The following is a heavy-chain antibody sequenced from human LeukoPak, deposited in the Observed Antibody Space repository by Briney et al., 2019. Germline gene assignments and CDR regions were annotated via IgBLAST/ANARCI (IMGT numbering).Heavy chain of an antibody. J-gene: IGHJ6*03. D-gene: IGHD6-6*01. V-gene: IGHV3-20*01. CDR1: GFTFSSYS. Sequence: GGSPRLSCAASGFTFSSYSMNWVRQAPGKGLEWVSGINWNGGSTGYADSVKGRFTISRDNARNSLYLQMNSLRAEDTALYHCARGLPRMRYSSSSDYYYMDVWGKGTTVTVSS. CDR2: INWNGGST. CDR3: ARGLPRMRYSSSSDYYYMDV.